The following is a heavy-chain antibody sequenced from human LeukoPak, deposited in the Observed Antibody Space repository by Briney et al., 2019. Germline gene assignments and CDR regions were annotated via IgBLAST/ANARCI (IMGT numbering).Heavy chain of an antibody. CDR2: ISSSSSTI. D-gene: IGHD3-3*01. CDR1: GFTFRSYS. V-gene: IGHV3-48*01. J-gene: IGHJ3*02. Sequence: GGSLRLSCAASGFTFRSYSMNWVRQAPGKGLEWVSYISSSSSTIYYADSVKGRFTISRDNAKNSLYLQMNSLRAEDTAVYYCARMIGVVIIQAFDIWGQGTMVTVSS. CDR3: ARMIGVVIIQAFDI.